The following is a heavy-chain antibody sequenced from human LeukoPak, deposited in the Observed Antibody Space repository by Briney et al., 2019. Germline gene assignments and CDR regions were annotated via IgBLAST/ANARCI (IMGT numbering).Heavy chain of an antibody. D-gene: IGHD3-16*01. CDR1: GFTFRDHA. CDR2: ISGSGGST. Sequence: GGSLRLSCAVSGFTFRDHAMSWVRQAPGKGLEWVSAISGSGGSTYYADSVKGRFTISRDNSKNTLYLQMNSLRAEDTAVYYCAKGRGTRGYYFDYWGQGTLVTVSS. CDR3: AKGRGTRGYYFDY. J-gene: IGHJ4*02. V-gene: IGHV3-23*01.